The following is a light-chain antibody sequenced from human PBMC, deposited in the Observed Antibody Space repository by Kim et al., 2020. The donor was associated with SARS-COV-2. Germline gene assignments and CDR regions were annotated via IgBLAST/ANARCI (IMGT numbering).Light chain of an antibody. V-gene: IGKV3-15*01. CDR3: QQYKNWPGYT. CDR1: QSVSSN. J-gene: IGKJ2*01. Sequence: EIVMTQSPATLSVSPGERATLSCRASQSVSSNLAWYQQKPGQAPRLLIYGASTRATGIPARFSGSGSGTEFTLTISSLQSEDFSVYYCQQYKNWPGYTFGQGTKLEI. CDR2: GAS.